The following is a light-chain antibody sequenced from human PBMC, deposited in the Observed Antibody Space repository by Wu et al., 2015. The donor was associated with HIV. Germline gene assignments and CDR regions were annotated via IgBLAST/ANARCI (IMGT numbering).Light chain of an antibody. Sequence: IQMTQSPSSLSASVGDRVTIICRASQGIRNDLGWYQQKPGKAPKLLIYAASTLVNGVPSRFSGSGSGTDFTLTISSLRPEDFATYYCQQSYSTPGTFGQGTKLEIK. CDR3: QQSYSTPGT. J-gene: IGKJ2*02. CDR1: QGIRND. CDR2: AAS. V-gene: IGKV1-39*01.